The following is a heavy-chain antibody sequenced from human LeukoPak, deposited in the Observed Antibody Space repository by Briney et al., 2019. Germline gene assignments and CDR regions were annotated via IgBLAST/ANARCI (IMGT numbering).Heavy chain of an antibody. D-gene: IGHD6-19*01. J-gene: IGHJ4*02. CDR2: LNPSDGST. Sequence: ASVEVSCKTSGYTFTSYYMHWVRQAPGQGLEWMGILNPSDGSTSYAQKFQGRVTMTRDPSTSTVYMELSSLRSEDTAVYYCARDTLIAVAGTLDYWGQGTLVTVSS. CDR3: ARDTLIAVAGTLDY. V-gene: IGHV1-46*01. CDR1: GYTFTSYY.